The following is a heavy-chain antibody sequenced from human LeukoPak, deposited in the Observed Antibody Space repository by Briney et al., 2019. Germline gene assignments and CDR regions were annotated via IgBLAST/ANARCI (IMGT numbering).Heavy chain of an antibody. D-gene: IGHD3-16*01. Sequence: GGSLRLSCAASGFTFSNYNMNWVRQAPGRGLEWVSSISTGSSFIYYADSVKGRFTISRDNAKNSLYLQMNSLRAEDTAVYYCARGWSRGGYYFDYWGQGTLVTVSS. CDR2: ISTGSSFI. CDR3: ARGWSRGGYYFDY. V-gene: IGHV3-21*06. J-gene: IGHJ4*02. CDR1: GFTFSNYN.